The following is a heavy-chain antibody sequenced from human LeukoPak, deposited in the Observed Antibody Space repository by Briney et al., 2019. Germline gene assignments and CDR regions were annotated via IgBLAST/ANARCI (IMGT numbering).Heavy chain of an antibody. J-gene: IGHJ4*02. CDR2: ISGRGGGK. V-gene: IGHV3-23*01. CDR1: GITLSNYA. CDR3: AKRGVVIRVILVGFHKEAYYFDS. D-gene: IGHD3-22*01. Sequence: GGALRLSCAVSGITLSNYAMRWGRQAPGKGLEGVAGISGRGGGKHYADSVKGRFTISRDNPENTLYLQMTNLQAGDTAVYFCAKRGVVIRVILVGFHKEAYYFDSWGQGALVTVSS.